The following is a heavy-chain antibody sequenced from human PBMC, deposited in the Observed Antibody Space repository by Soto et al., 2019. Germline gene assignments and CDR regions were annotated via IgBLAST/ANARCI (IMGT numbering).Heavy chain of an antibody. J-gene: IGHJ6*02. CDR3: ARGGISPYCSSTSCYEYYYYYGMDV. Sequence: SETLSLTCTVSGASMNSYHWSWIRQPAGKGLEWIGHIHSSGSTNYNPSLKSRVTISVDTSKNQFSLKLSSVTAADTAVYYCARGGISPYCSSTSCYEYYYYYGMDVWGQGTTVTVSS. V-gene: IGHV4-4*07. CDR2: IHSSGST. D-gene: IGHD2-2*01. CDR1: GASMNSYH.